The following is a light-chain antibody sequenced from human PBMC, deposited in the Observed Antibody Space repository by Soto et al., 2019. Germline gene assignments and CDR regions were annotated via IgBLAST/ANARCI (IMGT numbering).Light chain of an antibody. V-gene: IGKV3-20*01. Sequence: EIVLTQSPGTLSLSPGERTTLSCRASPSVSSSYLAWYQQKPGQAPRLLIYGASRRATGIPDRFSGSGSGTDFTLTISRLEPEDFAVYYCQQYGSSPQTFGQGTRLEIK. CDR3: QQYGSSPQT. CDR2: GAS. CDR1: PSVSSSY. J-gene: IGKJ5*01.